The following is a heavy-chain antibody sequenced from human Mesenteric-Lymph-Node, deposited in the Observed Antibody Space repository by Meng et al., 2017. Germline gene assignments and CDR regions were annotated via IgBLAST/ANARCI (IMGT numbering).Heavy chain of an antibody. J-gene: IGHJ4*02. CDR2: ISSSSSYI. V-gene: IGHV3-21*01. CDR3: ARDSSSWYSHFDY. CDR1: GFTFSSYS. Sequence: ESLKISCAASGFTFSSYSMNWVRQAPGKGLEWVSSISSSSSYIYYADPVKGRFTISRDNAKNSLYLQMNSLRAEDTAVYYCARDSSSWYSHFDYWGQGTLVTVSS. D-gene: IGHD6-13*01.